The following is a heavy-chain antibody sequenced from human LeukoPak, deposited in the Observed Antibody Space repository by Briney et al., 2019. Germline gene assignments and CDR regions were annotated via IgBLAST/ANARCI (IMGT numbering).Heavy chain of an antibody. CDR3: ARDGVDTAMRFDP. Sequence: PGGSLRLSCAASGFTFNNYAMSWVRQAPGKGLEWVANIKQDGSEKYYVDSVKGRFTISRDNAKNSLYLQMNSLRAEDTAVYYCARDGVDTAMRFDPWGQGTLVTVSS. CDR1: GFTFNNYA. D-gene: IGHD5-18*01. CDR2: IKQDGSEK. V-gene: IGHV3-7*01. J-gene: IGHJ5*02.